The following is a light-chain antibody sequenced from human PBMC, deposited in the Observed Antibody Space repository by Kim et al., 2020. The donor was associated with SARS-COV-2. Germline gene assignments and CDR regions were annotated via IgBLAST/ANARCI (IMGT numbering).Light chain of an antibody. CDR3: SSYTTNSAV. V-gene: IGLV2-14*03. Sequence: PGQSTTISCTGISSDVGGYNFVSWYQQHPGKAPKLMIFDVSNRPSGVSHRFSGSKSGNTASLTISGLQAEDEADYYCSSYTTNSAVFGGGTQLTVL. J-gene: IGLJ2*01. CDR2: DVS. CDR1: SSDVGGYNF.